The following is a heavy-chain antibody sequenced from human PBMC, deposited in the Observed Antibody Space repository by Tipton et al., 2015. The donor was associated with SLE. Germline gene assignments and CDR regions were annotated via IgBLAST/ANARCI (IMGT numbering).Heavy chain of an antibody. CDR2: ISAYNGNT. CDR3: ARYSLGELSLGY. Sequence: QLVQSGAEVKKPGASVKVSCKASGYSFTGYYIHWVRQAPGQGLEWMGWISAYNGNTNYAQKLQGRVTMTTDTSTSTAYMELRSLRSDDTAVYYCARYSLGELSLGYWGQGTLVTVSS. D-gene: IGHD3-16*02. V-gene: IGHV1-18*04. J-gene: IGHJ4*02. CDR1: GYSFTGYY.